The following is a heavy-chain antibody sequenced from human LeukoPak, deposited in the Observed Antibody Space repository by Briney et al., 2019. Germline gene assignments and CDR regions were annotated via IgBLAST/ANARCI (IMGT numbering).Heavy chain of an antibody. J-gene: IGHJ5*02. D-gene: IGHD6-19*01. V-gene: IGHV3-30*19. Sequence: PGGSLRLSCAASGFTFSSYGMHWVRQAPGKGLEWVAVISYDGGNKYYTDSVKGRFTISRDNSKNTLYLQMNSLRAEDTAVYYCARPTYSSGWYLSGGWTWGQGTLVTVTS. CDR3: ARPTYSSGWYLSGGWT. CDR2: ISYDGGNK. CDR1: GFTFSSYG.